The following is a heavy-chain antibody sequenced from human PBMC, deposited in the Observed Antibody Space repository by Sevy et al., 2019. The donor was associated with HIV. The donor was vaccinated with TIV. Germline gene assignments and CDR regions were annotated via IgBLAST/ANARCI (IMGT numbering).Heavy chain of an antibody. V-gene: IGHV5-51*01. CDR3: ARRLASLYFYDSSGYSSHFDY. Sequence: GESLKISCKGSGYSFTSYWIGWVRQMPGKGLEWMGIIYLGDSDTRYSPSFQGQVTISADKSISTAYLQWTSLRASDTAKYYCARRLASLYFYDSSGYSSHFDYWGQGSLVTVSS. J-gene: IGHJ4*02. CDR2: IYLGDSDT. D-gene: IGHD3-22*01. CDR1: GYSFTSYW.